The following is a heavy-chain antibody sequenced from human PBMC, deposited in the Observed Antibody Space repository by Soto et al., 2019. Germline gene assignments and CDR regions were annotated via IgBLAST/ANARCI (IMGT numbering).Heavy chain of an antibody. CDR3: AKEGGSGTYYAY. D-gene: IGHD1-26*01. Sequence: LRLSCAASGFTFGSYAMSWVRQAPGKGLEWVSGISDSGDSTYYADSVKGQFTISRDNSKNTLYLQMNSLRAEDTAVYYCAKEGGSGTYYAYWGQGTLVTVSS. CDR1: GFTFGSYA. CDR2: ISDSGDST. V-gene: IGHV3-23*01. J-gene: IGHJ4*02.